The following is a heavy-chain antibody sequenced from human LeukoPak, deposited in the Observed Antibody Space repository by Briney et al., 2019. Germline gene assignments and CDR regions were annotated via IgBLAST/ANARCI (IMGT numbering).Heavy chain of an antibody. J-gene: IGHJ4*02. CDR1: GYTFTSYD. Sequence: ASVKVSCKASGYTFTSYDINWVRQATGQGLEWMGWMNPNSGNTGYAQKFQGRVTMTTDTSTSTAYMELRSLRSDDTAVYYCARDAPGIAVAGTWDYWGQGTLVTVSS. CDR2: MNPNSGNT. D-gene: IGHD6-19*01. CDR3: ARDAPGIAVAGTWDY. V-gene: IGHV1-8*02.